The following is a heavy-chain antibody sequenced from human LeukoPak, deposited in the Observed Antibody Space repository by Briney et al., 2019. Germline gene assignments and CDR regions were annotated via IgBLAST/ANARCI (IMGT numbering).Heavy chain of an antibody. CDR3: AKDRVRGDYFKRDAFDI. Sequence: PGGSLRLSCAASGFTFSNYWMSWVRQAPGKGLEWVSAISGSGGSTYYADSVKGRFTISRDNSKNTLYLQMNSLRAEDTAVYYCAKDRVRGDYFKRDAFDIWGQGTMVTVSS. CDR1: GFTFSNYW. J-gene: IGHJ3*02. D-gene: IGHD4-17*01. CDR2: ISGSGGST. V-gene: IGHV3-23*01.